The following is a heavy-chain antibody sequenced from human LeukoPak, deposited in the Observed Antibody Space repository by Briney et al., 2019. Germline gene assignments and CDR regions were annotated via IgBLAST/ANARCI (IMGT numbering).Heavy chain of an antibody. CDR1: CFTFSRYG. Sequence: ASVKVSCKASCFTFSRYGFSWVGQAPGKGVEWIGWISAYDGNTNYAQKLQGRVTMTTDTSTSTAYMELRSLRSDDTAVYYCARVSGQLLSYSVYWGQGTLVTVSS. CDR3: ARVSGQLLSYSVY. D-gene: IGHD2-2*01. CDR2: ISAYDGNT. J-gene: IGHJ4*02. V-gene: IGHV1-18*01.